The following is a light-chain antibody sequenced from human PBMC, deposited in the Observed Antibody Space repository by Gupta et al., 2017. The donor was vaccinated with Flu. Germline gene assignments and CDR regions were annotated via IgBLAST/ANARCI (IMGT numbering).Light chain of an antibody. CDR2: AVT. Sequence: QSALTQPPSASGSPGPSVTISCTGSSSYIDDYNYVSWYQPPPGKAPKLLIYAVTKTPSGVPGRLSSSKAGNTAVQNVPGPPEGGEGDYEHQSNASSGHLVFGGGTKLTVL. V-gene: IGLV2-8*01. CDR1: SSYIDDYNY. J-gene: IGLJ2*01. CDR3: QSNASSGHLV.